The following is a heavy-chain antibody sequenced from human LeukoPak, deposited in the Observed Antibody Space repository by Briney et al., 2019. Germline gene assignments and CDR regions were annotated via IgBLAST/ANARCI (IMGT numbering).Heavy chain of an antibody. Sequence: ASVKVSCKASGYTFTGYYMHWVRQAPGQGLEWMGWINPNSGGTNYAQKFQGRVSMTRSTSISTAYMELSSLRSEDTAVYYCARAHCRENMPAADTGCWFDPWGQGTLVTVSS. CDR1: GYTFTGYY. CDR3: ARAHCRENMPAADTGCWFDP. J-gene: IGHJ5*02. D-gene: IGHD6-13*01. CDR2: INPNSGGT. V-gene: IGHV1-2*02.